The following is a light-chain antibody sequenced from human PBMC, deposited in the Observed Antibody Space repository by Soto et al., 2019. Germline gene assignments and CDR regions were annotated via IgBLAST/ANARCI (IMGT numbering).Light chain of an antibody. V-gene: IGKV1-39*01. CDR2: TAS. CDR3: QQLNGSPWT. Sequence: DIQMTQSPSSLSASVGDRVTISCRASERISDYLAWYQQKPGKAPKLLINTASSLRSGVPSRFSGSGSGTDFTLTIDSLQPEDFATYYCQQLNGSPWTFGQGTKVDIK. J-gene: IGKJ1*01. CDR1: ERISDY.